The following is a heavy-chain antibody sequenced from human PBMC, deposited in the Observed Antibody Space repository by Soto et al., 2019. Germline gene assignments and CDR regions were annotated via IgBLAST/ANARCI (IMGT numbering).Heavy chain of an antibody. V-gene: IGHV4-34*01. CDR2: INHSGST. CDR3: ARELGYYYGSGRPYYFDY. Sequence: SETLSLTCAVYDGSFSGYYWSWIRQPPGKGLEWIGEINHSGSTNYNPSLKSRVTISVDTSKNQFSLKLSSVTAADTAVYYCARELGYYYGSGRPYYFDYWGQGTLVTVSS. J-gene: IGHJ4*02. CDR1: DGSFSGYY. D-gene: IGHD3-10*01.